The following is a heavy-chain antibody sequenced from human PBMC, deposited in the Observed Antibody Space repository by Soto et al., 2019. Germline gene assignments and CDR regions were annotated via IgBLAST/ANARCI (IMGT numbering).Heavy chain of an antibody. J-gene: IGHJ6*02. CDR1: GASFSGYY. CDR2: INHSGRT. Sequence: SETLSLTCAVYGASFSGYYWSWIRQPPGKGLEWIGEINHSGRTNYNPSLKSRVTISVDTSKNQFSLKLSSVTAADTAVYYCARGIAARLAIDYYYYYGMDVWGQGTTVTVSS. D-gene: IGHD6-6*01. CDR3: ARGIAARLAIDYYYYYGMDV. V-gene: IGHV4-34*01.